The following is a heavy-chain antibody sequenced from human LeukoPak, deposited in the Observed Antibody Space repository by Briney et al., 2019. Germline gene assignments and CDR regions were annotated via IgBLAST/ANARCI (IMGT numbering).Heavy chain of an antibody. J-gene: IGHJ4*02. Sequence: ASVNVSCKASGYTFTSYGISWVRQAPGQGLEWMGWISAYNGNTNYAQKLQGRVTMTTDTSTSTVYMELRSLRSDDTAVYYCARDQQQLAFDYWGRGTLVTVSS. CDR3: ARDQQQLAFDY. CDR1: GYTFTSYG. V-gene: IGHV1-18*04. D-gene: IGHD6-13*01. CDR2: ISAYNGNT.